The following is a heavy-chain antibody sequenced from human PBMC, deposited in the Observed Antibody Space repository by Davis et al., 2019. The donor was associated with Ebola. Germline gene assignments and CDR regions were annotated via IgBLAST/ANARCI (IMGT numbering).Heavy chain of an antibody. Sequence: GESLKISCQASGYSFTDYWIGWVRQMPGKGLQWMGIIYPGDSDTRYSPSFQGQVTISADKSISTAYLQWSSLKASDTAMYYCARHRLGAGSFDYWGQGTLVTVSS. CDR2: IYPGDSDT. D-gene: IGHD6-19*01. CDR1: GYSFTDYW. CDR3: ARHRLGAGSFDY. V-gene: IGHV5-51*01. J-gene: IGHJ4*02.